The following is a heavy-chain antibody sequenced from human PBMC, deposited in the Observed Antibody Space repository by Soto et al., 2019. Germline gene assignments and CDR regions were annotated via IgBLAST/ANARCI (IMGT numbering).Heavy chain of an antibody. D-gene: IGHD3-22*01. J-gene: IGHJ6*02. Sequence: SGPTLVNPTQTLTLTCTFSGFSLSTSGMCVSWIRQPPGKALEWLALIDWDDDKYYSTSLKTRLTISKDTSKNQVVLTMTNMDPVDTATYYCARIITMIPGGPYYYYYGMDVWGQGTTVTVSS. V-gene: IGHV2-70*01. CDR2: IDWDDDK. CDR3: ARIITMIPGGPYYYYYGMDV. CDR1: GFSLSTSGMC.